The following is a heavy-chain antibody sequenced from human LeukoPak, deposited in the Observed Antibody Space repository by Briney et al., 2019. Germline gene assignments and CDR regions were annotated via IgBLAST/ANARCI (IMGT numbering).Heavy chain of an antibody. Sequence: ASVKVSCKASGYTFTSYGISWVRQAPGQGLEWMGWISAYNGNTNYAQKLQGRVTMTTGTSTSTAYMELRSLRSDDTAVYYCARARKGQGAFDIWGQGTMVTVSS. CDR1: GYTFTSYG. V-gene: IGHV1-18*01. D-gene: IGHD1-14*01. CDR3: ARARKGQGAFDI. CDR2: ISAYNGNT. J-gene: IGHJ3*02.